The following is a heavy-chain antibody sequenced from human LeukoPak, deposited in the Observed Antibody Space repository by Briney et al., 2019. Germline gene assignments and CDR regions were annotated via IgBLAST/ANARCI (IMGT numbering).Heavy chain of an antibody. Sequence: GGSLRLSCVGTGFSFSTYAMSWVRRAPGKGLEWVSLISNDGRRTYYADSVKGRFTISRDNAKNSLYLQMNSLRAEDTAVYYCARDKMGHSGYLDYWGQGTLVTVSS. CDR2: ISNDGRRT. CDR3: ARDKMGHSGYLDY. CDR1: GFSFSTYA. D-gene: IGHD1-26*01. V-gene: IGHV3-23*01. J-gene: IGHJ4*02.